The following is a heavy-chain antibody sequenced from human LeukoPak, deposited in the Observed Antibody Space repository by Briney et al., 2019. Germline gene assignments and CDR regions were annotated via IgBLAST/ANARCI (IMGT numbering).Heavy chain of an antibody. J-gene: IGHJ4*02. V-gene: IGHV3-48*02. CDR2: ISSSSSTI. CDR3: AREGRGYSYGALNY. D-gene: IGHD5-18*01. CDR1: GLTFSSYS. Sequence: GGSLRLSCAASGLTFSSYSMNWVRQAPGKGLEWVSYISSSSSTIYYADSVKGRFTISRDNAKNSLYLQMNSLRDEDTAVYYCAREGRGYSYGALNYWGQGTLVTVSS.